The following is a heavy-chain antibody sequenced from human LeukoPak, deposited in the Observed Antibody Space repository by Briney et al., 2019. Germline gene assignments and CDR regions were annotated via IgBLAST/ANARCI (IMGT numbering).Heavy chain of an antibody. CDR1: GYTFTSYG. CDR3: ARDLPGSYHNWFDP. CDR2: ISAYNGNT. V-gene: IGHV1-18*01. J-gene: IGHJ5*02. Sequence: ASVKVSCKASGYTFTSYGISWVRQAPGQGLEWMGWISAYNGNTNYAQKLQGRVTMTTDTSTSTAYMELRSLRSDDTAVYYCARDLPGSYHNWFDPWGQGTLVTVSS.